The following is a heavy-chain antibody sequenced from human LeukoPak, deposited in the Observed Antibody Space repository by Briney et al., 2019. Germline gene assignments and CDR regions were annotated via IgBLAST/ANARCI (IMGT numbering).Heavy chain of an antibody. Sequence: PGGSLRLSCAASGFTFSSYAMSWVRQAPGKGLEGVSAISGSGGSTYYADSVKGRFTISRDNSKNTLYLQMNSLRAEDTAVYYCAKESFGADFWSGYGWFGPWGQGTLVTVSS. V-gene: IGHV3-23*01. J-gene: IGHJ5*02. CDR1: GFTFSSYA. D-gene: IGHD3-3*01. CDR3: AKESFGADFWSGYGWFGP. CDR2: ISGSGGST.